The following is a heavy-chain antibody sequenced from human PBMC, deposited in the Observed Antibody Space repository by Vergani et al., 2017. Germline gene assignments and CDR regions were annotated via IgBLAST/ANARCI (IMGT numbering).Heavy chain of an antibody. Sequence: EVQLVESGGGLVKPGGSLRLSCAASGFTFSSYSMNWVRQAPGKGLEWVSSISSSSSYIYYADSVKGRFTISRDNAKNSLYLQMNSLRDEDTAVYYCARDPLTYSSSWVDYWGQGTLVTVSS. CDR3: ARDPLTYSSSWVDY. V-gene: IGHV3-21*01. D-gene: IGHD6-13*01. CDR2: ISSSSSYI. J-gene: IGHJ4*02. CDR1: GFTFSSYS.